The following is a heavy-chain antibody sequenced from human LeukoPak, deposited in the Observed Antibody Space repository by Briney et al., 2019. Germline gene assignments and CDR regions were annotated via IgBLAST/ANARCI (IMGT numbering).Heavy chain of an antibody. Sequence: GGSLRLSCAASGFTFSSYAMSWVRQAPGKGLEWVSAISGSGGNTYYADSVKGRFTISRDNSKNTLYLQMNSLRAEDTAVYYCAKEIRCSGGSCYPGDAFDIWGQGTMVTVSS. D-gene: IGHD2-15*01. V-gene: IGHV3-23*01. J-gene: IGHJ3*02. CDR1: GFTFSSYA. CDR2: ISGSGGNT. CDR3: AKEIRCSGGSCYPGDAFDI.